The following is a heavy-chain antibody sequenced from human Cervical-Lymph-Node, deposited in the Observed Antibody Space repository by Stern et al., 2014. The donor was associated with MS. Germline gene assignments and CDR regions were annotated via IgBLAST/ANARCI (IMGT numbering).Heavy chain of an antibody. CDR3: AKEGHCSSTSCNYYGMDV. J-gene: IGHJ6*02. CDR1: GDTFSNYV. V-gene: IGHV1-69*01. D-gene: IGHD2-2*01. CDR2: IIPFFGPS. Sequence: QVQLVQSGAEVKKPGSSVKVSCKASGDTFSNYVISWVRHAPGQGLEWMGGIIPFFGPSNHAQKFQGRVTITADESTSTAYMELSSLRSEDTAVYYCAKEGHCSSTSCNYYGMDVWGQGTTVTVSS.